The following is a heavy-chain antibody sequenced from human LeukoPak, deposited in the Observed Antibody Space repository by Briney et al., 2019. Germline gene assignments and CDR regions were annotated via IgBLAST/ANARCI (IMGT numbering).Heavy chain of an antibody. Sequence: GGSLRLSCAASGFTFSSYAMSWVRQAPGKGLECVARIRQGGSDKYYVDSVRGRFTISKDNAKNSLYLPMNSLGAEDTAVYYCAREAREWLPDYWGQGTLVTVSS. D-gene: IGHD6-19*01. J-gene: IGHJ4*02. V-gene: IGHV3-7*01. CDR3: AREAREWLPDY. CDR1: GFTFSSYA. CDR2: IRQGGSDK.